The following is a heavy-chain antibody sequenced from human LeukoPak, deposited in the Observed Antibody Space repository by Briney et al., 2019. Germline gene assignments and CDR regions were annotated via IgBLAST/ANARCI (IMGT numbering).Heavy chain of an antibody. CDR3: AREIVAVAGTYYYYGMDV. D-gene: IGHD2-15*01. J-gene: IGHJ6*02. Sequence: GGSLRLSCAASGFTFSSYWMHWVRQAPGKGLVWVSRINSDGSSTSYADSVKGRFTISRDNDKNTLYLQMNSLRAEDTAVYYCAREIVAVAGTYYYYGMDVWGQGTTVTASS. CDR2: INSDGSST. CDR1: GFTFSSYW. V-gene: IGHV3-74*01.